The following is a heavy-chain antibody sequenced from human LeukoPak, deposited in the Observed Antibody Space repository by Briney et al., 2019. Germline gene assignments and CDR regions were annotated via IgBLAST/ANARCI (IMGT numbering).Heavy chain of an antibody. CDR2: INHSGST. J-gene: IGHJ4*02. CDR3: ARSIRGYSSGWYYFDY. CDR1: GGSFSGYY. Sequence: SETLSLTCAVYGGSFSGYYWSWIRQPPGKGLEWIGEINHSGSTNYNPSLKSRVTISVDTSKNQFSLKLSSVTAADTAVYYCARSIRGYSSGWYYFDYWGQGTLITVSS. D-gene: IGHD6-19*01. V-gene: IGHV4-34*01.